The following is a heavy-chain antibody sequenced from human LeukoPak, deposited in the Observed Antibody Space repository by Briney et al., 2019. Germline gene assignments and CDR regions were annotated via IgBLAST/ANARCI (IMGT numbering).Heavy chain of an antibody. J-gene: IGHJ4*02. V-gene: IGHV4-39*01. CDR3: ARRMSSSWYFDY. D-gene: IGHD6-13*01. CDR2: IHYSGTT. CDR1: GGSISKSSYY. Sequence: PSETLSLTCTVSGGSISKSSYYWGWIRQPPGKGLKWIGRIHYSGTTHYNPSLKSRVTISVDTSKNQFSLKLSSVIAADTAMYYCARRMSSSWYFDYWGQGTLVTVSS.